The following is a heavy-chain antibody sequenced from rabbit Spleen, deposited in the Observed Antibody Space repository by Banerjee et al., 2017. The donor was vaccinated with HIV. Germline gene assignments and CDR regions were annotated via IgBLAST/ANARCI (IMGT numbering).Heavy chain of an antibody. CDR2: IHGGSSGVT. CDR1: GFSFSSSYY. J-gene: IGHJ4*01. V-gene: IGHV1S40*01. Sequence: QSLEESGGGLVQPEGSLTLTCKVSGFSFSSSYYMCWVRQAPGKGLEWIACIHGGSSGVTDYANWARGRFTISKTSSTTVTLRMTSLTAADRATYFCARDLVGVIGWNFYLWGPGTLVTVS. CDR3: ARDLVGVIGWNFYL. D-gene: IGHD1-1*01.